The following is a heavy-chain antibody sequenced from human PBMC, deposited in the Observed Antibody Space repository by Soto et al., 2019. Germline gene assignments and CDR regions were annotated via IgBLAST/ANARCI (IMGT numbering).Heavy chain of an antibody. CDR3: ARERTVAGNDY. Sequence: ASVKVSCKASGYTFTSYGISWVRQAPGQGLEWMGWISAYNGNTNYAQKYQGRGTMTRNTSISTAYMELSSLRSEDTALYYYARERTVAGNDYWGQGTLVTVSS. V-gene: IGHV1-18*01. D-gene: IGHD6-19*01. CDR2: ISAYNGNT. J-gene: IGHJ4*02. CDR1: GYTFTSYG.